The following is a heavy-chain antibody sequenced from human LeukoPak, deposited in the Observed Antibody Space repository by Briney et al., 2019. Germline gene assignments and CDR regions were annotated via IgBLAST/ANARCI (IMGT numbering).Heavy chain of an antibody. CDR2: IYSGGST. Sequence: GGSLRLSCAASGFTVSNNYVNWVRQAPGKGLEWLSVIYSGGSTYYADSVKGRFNISRDNFKNTLYLQMNSLRAEDTAVYYCERDLLSSGYYRGFDYWGQGALVTVSS. J-gene: IGHJ4*02. CDR1: GFTVSNNY. D-gene: IGHD3-22*01. CDR3: ERDLLSSGYYRGFDY. V-gene: IGHV3-66*01.